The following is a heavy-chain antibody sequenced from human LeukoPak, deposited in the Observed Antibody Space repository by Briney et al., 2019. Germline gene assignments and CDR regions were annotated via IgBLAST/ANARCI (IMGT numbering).Heavy chain of an antibody. D-gene: IGHD1-14*01. CDR1: GFPFSSYR. CDR3: ATRTRKGFIDY. V-gene: IGHV3-48*01. Sequence: GGSLRLSCAASGFPFSSYRMTWVRQAPGKGLEWVSYIGISSSPIYYADSVKGRFTISRDNSKNPLYLQMNSLRAEYTAVYYCATRTRKGFIDYWGQGTLVTVSS. CDR2: IGISSSPI. J-gene: IGHJ4*02.